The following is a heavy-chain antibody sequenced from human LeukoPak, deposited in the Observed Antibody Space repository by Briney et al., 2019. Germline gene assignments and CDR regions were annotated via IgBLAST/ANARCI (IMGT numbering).Heavy chain of an antibody. J-gene: IGHJ5*02. Sequence: SETLSLTCTVSGGSIRSSYYYWGWIRQPPGKGLEWIGSIYDSGSTNYNPSLKSRVTISVDTSKNQFSLKLSSVTAADTAVYYCARGLTYYDFWSGDRYNWFDPWGQGTLVTVSS. CDR2: IYDSGST. CDR3: ARGLTYYDFWSGDRYNWFDP. V-gene: IGHV4-39*07. D-gene: IGHD3-3*01. CDR1: GGSIRSSYYY.